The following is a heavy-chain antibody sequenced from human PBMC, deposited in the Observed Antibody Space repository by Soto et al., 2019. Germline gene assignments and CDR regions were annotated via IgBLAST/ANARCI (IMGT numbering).Heavy chain of an antibody. CDR2: IIPIFGTA. J-gene: IGHJ4*02. D-gene: IGHD4-17*01. CDR1: GGTFSSYA. CDR3: ARGGYGDYVLPY. V-gene: IGHV1-69*13. Sequence: ASVKVSCKASGGTFSSYAISWVRQAPGQGLEWMGGIIPIFGTANYAQKFQGRVTITADESTSTAYMELSSLRSEDTAVYYCARGGYGDYVLPYWGQGTLVTVSS.